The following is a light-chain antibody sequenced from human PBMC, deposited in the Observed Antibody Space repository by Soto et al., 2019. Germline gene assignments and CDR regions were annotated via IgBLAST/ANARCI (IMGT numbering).Light chain of an antibody. V-gene: IGKV3-20*01. Sequence: EIVLTQSPGTLSLYPGERATLSCRASQSVSSSYLAWYQQKPGQAPRLLIYGASSRATGIPDRFSGSGSGTDFTLTISRLEPEDFAVYYCQQYGSSLFTFGPGTKVDTK. CDR3: QQYGSSLFT. CDR1: QSVSSSY. CDR2: GAS. J-gene: IGKJ3*01.